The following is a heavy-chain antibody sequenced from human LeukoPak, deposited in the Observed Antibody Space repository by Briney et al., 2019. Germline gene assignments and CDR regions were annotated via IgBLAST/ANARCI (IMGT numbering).Heavy chain of an antibody. J-gene: IGHJ4*02. Sequence: SETLSLTCTVSGGSINSYYWSWIRQPPGKGLEWIGYIYYSGSTYYNPSLKSRVTISVDTSKNQFSLKLSSVTAADTAVYYCARVPGGYDILTEGFFDYWGQGTLVTVSS. CDR1: GGSINSYY. CDR2: IYYSGST. CDR3: ARVPGGYDILTEGFFDY. D-gene: IGHD3-9*01. V-gene: IGHV4-30-4*01.